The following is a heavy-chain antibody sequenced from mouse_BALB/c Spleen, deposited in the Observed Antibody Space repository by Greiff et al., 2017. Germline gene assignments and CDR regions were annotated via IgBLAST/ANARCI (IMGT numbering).Heavy chain of an antibody. D-gene: IGHD2-3*01. CDR3: ARLGDGYYEAY. V-gene: IGHV1-63*02. CDR2: IYPGGGYT. J-gene: IGHJ3*01. Sequence: VQLKESGAELVRPGTSVKISCKASGYTFTNYWLGWVKQRPGHGLEWIGDIYPGGGYTNYNEKFKGKATLTADTSSSTAYMQLSSLTSEDSAVYFCARLGDGYYEAYWGQGTLVTVSA. CDR1: GYTFTNYW.